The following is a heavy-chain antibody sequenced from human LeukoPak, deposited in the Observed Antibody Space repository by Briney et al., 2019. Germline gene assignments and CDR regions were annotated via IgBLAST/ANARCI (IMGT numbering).Heavy chain of an antibody. V-gene: IGHV3-23*01. Sequence: GGSLRLSCAASGFTFSSYAMHWVRQAPGKGLEWVSAISGSGGSTYYADSVKGRFTISRDNSKNTLYLQMNSLRAEDTAVYYCATGNGGSYYAGYDYWGQGTLVTVSS. CDR1: GFTFSSYA. D-gene: IGHD1-26*01. CDR3: ATGNGGSYYAGYDY. CDR2: ISGSGGST. J-gene: IGHJ4*02.